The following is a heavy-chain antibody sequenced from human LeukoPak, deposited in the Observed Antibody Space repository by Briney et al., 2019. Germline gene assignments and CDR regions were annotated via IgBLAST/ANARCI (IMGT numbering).Heavy chain of an antibody. Sequence: PGGSLRLSCAASGFTFSSYAMSWVRQAPGKGLEWVSAISGSGGSTYYADSVKGRFTISRDNSKNTLYLQMNSLRAEDTAVYSCAKGYFDFWSGFFDYWGQGTLITVSS. CDR1: GFTFSSYA. CDR2: ISGSGGST. V-gene: IGHV3-23*01. J-gene: IGHJ4*02. D-gene: IGHD3-3*01. CDR3: AKGYFDFWSGFFDY.